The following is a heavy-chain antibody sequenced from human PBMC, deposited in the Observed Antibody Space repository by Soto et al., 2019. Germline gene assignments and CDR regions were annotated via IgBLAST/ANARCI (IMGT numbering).Heavy chain of an antibody. CDR2: ISYSGST. CDR3: ATMGTPATGLYFFDY. V-gene: IGHV4-30-4*01. Sequence: SETLSLTCTVSGGSISSGNYYWSWIRQPPGKGLEWIGFISYSGSTYYSTSLKSRVTISVDTSKSQFSLNLSFVTAADTAVYYFATMGTPATGLYFFDYWGQGSLVNVSS. D-gene: IGHD2-15*01. J-gene: IGHJ4*02. CDR1: GGSISSGNYY.